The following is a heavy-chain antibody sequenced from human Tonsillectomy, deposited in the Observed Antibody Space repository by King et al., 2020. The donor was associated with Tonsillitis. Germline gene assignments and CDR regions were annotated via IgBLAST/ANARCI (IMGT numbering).Heavy chain of an antibody. CDR3: ATGSGGFDH. CDR2: VYTSGIT. CDR1: GGSISRWA. Sequence: QLQESGPGLVKPSETLSLTCSVSGGSISRWAWSWIRQPAGKGLEWIGRVYTSGITNYNPSLKSRVSMSVDTSRNQISLKLTSVTAADSAVYYCATGSGGFDHWGQGTLVTVSS. V-gene: IGHV4-4*07. D-gene: IGHD3-10*01. J-gene: IGHJ4*02.